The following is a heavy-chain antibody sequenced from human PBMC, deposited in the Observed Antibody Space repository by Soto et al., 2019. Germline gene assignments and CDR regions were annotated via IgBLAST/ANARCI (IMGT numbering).Heavy chain of an antibody. CDR3: AREEWSGYALDY. V-gene: IGHV3-21*01. CDR1: GFTFSSYS. Sequence: GGSLRLSCAASGFTFSSYSMNWVRQAPGKGLEWVSSISSSSSYIYYADSVKGRFTISRDNAKNSLYLQMNSLRAEDTAVYYCAREEWSGYALDYWGQGTLVTVSS. D-gene: IGHD3-3*01. CDR2: ISSSSSYI. J-gene: IGHJ4*02.